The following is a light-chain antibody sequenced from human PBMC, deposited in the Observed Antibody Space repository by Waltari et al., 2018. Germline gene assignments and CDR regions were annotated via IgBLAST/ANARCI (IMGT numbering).Light chain of an antibody. V-gene: IGKV1-39*01. CDR2: AAT. Sequence: IQMTQSPSSLSASVGDRVTITCRASQTINSNLNWYQHKPGKAPKVLIYAATTLQTGVPSRFSGSGSGTDFTLTISSLQPEDFATFYCQQSFSTPWTFGQGTIVEIK. CDR1: QTINSN. CDR3: QQSFSTPWT. J-gene: IGKJ1*01.